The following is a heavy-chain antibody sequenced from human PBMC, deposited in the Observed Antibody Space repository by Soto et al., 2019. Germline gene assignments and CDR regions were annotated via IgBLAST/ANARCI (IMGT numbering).Heavy chain of an antibody. D-gene: IGHD3-22*01. Sequence: ASVKVSCKTSGYTFTRYTIGWVRQAPGQGLEWMGWISPYNGNTDYSQKFQDRVTMTTDTSTSTAYMELRSLRSDDTAVYYCARAGGSYDSGTFYSYYFDKWAQGALVTVSS. CDR1: GYTFTRYT. J-gene: IGHJ4*02. V-gene: IGHV1-18*04. CDR2: ISPYNGNT. CDR3: ARAGGSYDSGTFYSYYFDK.